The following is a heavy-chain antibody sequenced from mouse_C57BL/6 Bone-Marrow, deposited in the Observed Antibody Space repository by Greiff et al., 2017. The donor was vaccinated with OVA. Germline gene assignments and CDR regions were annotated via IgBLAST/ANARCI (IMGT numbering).Heavy chain of an antibody. CDR2: VSYSGST. Sequence: EVKLVESGPGLAKPSQTLSLTCSVTGYSITSDYWNWIRKFPGNKLEYMGYVSYSGSTYYNPSLKSRISITRDTSKNQYYLQLNSVTTEDTATYYCARLGGNSAYAMDYWGQGTSVTVSS. CDR1: GYSITSDY. CDR3: ARLGGNSAYAMDY. D-gene: IGHD2-1*01. J-gene: IGHJ4*01. V-gene: IGHV3-8*01.